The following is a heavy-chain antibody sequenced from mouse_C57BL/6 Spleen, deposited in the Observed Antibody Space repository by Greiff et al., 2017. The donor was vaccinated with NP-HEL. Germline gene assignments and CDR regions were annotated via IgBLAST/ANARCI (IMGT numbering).Heavy chain of an antibody. CDR2: ISSGSSTI. Sequence: EVKLVESGGGLVKPGGSLKLSCAASGFTFSDYGMHWVRQAPEKGLEWVAYISSGSSTIYYADTVKGRFTISRDNAKNTLFLQMTSLRSEDTAMYYCARLYSNFGDYAMDYWGQGTSVTVSS. J-gene: IGHJ4*01. D-gene: IGHD2-5*01. CDR1: GFTFSDYG. CDR3: ARLYSNFGDYAMDY. V-gene: IGHV5-17*01.